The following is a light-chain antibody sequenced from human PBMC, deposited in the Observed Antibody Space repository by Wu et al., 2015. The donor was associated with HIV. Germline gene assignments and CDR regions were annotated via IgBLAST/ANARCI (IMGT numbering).Light chain of an antibody. J-gene: IGKJ5*01. CDR2: DAS. CDR1: QSVTDNY. CDR3: QQYGGSPTT. V-gene: IGKV3-20*01. Sequence: EIVMTQSPATLSVSPGERATLSCRASQSVTDNYIAWYQQKPGQAPRLLIYDASSWATGIPERFIGRGSGTDFTLTINRLEPEDFAVYYCQQYGGSPTTFGQGTRLDMK.